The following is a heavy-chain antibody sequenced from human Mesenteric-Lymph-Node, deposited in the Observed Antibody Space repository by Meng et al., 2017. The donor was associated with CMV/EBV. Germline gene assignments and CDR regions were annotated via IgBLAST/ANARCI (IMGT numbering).Heavy chain of an antibody. Sequence: GESLKISCATSGFSFSIYGMHWVRQAPGKGPEWVSFILYDGTNTSYANSVRGRFTISRDNFKNMLYLEMNRLRVDDTAMYYCVKDEVPHSSWPQDSFDYWGQGALVTVSS. CDR3: VKDEVPHSSWPQDSFDY. J-gene: IGHJ4*02. CDR1: GFSFSIYG. V-gene: IGHV3-30*02. CDR2: ILYDGTNT. D-gene: IGHD6-13*01.